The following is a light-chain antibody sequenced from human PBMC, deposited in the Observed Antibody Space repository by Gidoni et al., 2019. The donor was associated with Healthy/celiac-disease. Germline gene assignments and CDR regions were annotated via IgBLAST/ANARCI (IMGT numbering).Light chain of an antibody. CDR3: MQALQTPFT. Sequence: DIVMTQSPLSLPVTPGEPASISCRSSQSLLHSNGYNYLDWYLQKPGQSPQLLIYLGSNRASGVPDRFSGSGSGTDFTLKISRVEAEDVGVYYCMQALQTPFTXGTGTKVDIK. CDR2: LGS. V-gene: IGKV2-28*01. J-gene: IGKJ3*01. CDR1: QSLLHSNGYNY.